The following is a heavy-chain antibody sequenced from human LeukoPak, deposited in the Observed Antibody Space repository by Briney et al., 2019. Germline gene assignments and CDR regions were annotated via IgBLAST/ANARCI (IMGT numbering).Heavy chain of an antibody. D-gene: IGHD4-23*01. V-gene: IGHV3-7*01. CDR1: GYTFSDYW. J-gene: IGHJ4*02. CDR2: IKPDGRDK. Sequence: GGSLRLSCAASGYTFSDYWMSWVLQAPGKGLERVANIKPDGRDKYHVDSVKGRFTISRDNAKASLYLLMNSLRAEDTAVYYCARGRFCDSGNCYLDYWGQGTLVTVSS. CDR3: ARGRFCDSGNCYLDY.